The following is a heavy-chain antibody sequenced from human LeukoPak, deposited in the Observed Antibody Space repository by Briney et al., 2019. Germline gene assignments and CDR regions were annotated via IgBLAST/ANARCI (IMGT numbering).Heavy chain of an antibody. Sequence: PGRSLRLSCAASGFMFNSYGMHWVRQAPGKGLEWVAVIWYDGSSKYYADFVKGRFTISRDNSKNTLYLQMNSLTVEDTVVYYCTGDIRATLDYWGQGTLVTVSS. CDR2: IWYDGSSK. CDR3: TGDIRATLDY. J-gene: IGHJ4*02. V-gene: IGHV3-33*01. D-gene: IGHD5-12*01. CDR1: GFMFNSYG.